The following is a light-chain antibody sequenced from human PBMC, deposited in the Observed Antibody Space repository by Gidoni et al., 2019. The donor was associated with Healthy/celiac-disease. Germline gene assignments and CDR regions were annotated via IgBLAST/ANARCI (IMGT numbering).Light chain of an antibody. Sequence: DLQMTHSPSTLSASVGERVTITCRGSQSISSCLAWYQQKPGKAPKLLIYDASSLEKGVPSRFSGSGSGTEFTLTISSLQPDDVATDYCQQYNSYSPTWTFGQGTKVEIK. CDR1: QSISSC. J-gene: IGKJ1*01. CDR2: DAS. CDR3: QQYNSYSPTWT. V-gene: IGKV1-5*01.